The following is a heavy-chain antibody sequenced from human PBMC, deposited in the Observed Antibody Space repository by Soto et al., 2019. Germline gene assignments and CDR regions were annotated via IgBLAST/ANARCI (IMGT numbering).Heavy chain of an antibody. D-gene: IGHD2-15*01. J-gene: IGHJ4*02. V-gene: IGHV3-23*01. CDR1: GFTFRSYA. CDR3: AKDSRGYCSGGSCYSDY. Sequence: GGSLRLSCAASGFTFRSYAMSWVRQAPGKGLEWVSAISGSGGSTYYADSVKGRFTISRDNSKNTLYLQMNSLRAEDTAVYYCAKDSRGYCSGGSCYSDYWGQGTLVTVSS. CDR2: ISGSGGST.